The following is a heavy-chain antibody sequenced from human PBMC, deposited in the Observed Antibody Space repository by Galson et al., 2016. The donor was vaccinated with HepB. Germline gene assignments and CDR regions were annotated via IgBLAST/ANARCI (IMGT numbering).Heavy chain of an antibody. CDR1: GGAFRSYC. V-gene: IGHV1-69*01. Sequence: SCKASGGAFRSYCINWVRQAPGQGLEWVGLIIPIFGTTTYAQKFQDRVTLTADESTGTVYMDLSSLRSDDTAVYYCAVAYSSSRFYYFDYWGQGSQVTVSS. D-gene: IGHD6-19*01. J-gene: IGHJ4*02. CDR2: IIPIFGTT. CDR3: AVAYSSSRFYYFDY.